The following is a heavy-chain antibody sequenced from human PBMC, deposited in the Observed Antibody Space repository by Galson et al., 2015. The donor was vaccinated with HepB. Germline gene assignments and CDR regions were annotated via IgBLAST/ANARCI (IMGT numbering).Heavy chain of an antibody. J-gene: IGHJ4*02. Sequence: SLRLSCAASGSDVSAFAMHWVRQIPGKGLEWVAVLSSNEKNIYYADSVRGRFTISRDNSKDTLYLQMNSLRAEDTAVYYCARTFYFDYWGQGTPVTVSS. V-gene: IGHV3-30*04. CDR1: GSDVSAFA. CDR3: ARTFYFDY. CDR2: LSSNEKNI.